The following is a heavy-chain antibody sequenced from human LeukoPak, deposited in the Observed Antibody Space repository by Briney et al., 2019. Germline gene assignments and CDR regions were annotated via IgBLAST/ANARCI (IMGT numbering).Heavy chain of an antibody. Sequence: ASVKVSCKASGYTFTSYYMHWVRQAPGQGLEWMAIINPSGGSTSYAQKFQGRVTMTRDTSISTAYMELSRLRSDDTAVYYCAREEIIVGATTGNWFDPWGQGTLVTVSS. CDR2: INPSGGST. J-gene: IGHJ5*02. V-gene: IGHV1-46*01. CDR3: AREEIIVGATTGNWFDP. D-gene: IGHD1-26*01. CDR1: GYTFTSYY.